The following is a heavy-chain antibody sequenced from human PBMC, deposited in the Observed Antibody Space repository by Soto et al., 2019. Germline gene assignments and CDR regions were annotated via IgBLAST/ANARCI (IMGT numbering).Heavy chain of an antibody. V-gene: IGHV1-3*01. CDR3: ARDGPLFTLEPFDY. J-gene: IGHJ4*02. CDR2: INAGNGNT. D-gene: IGHD3-16*01. CDR1: GYTFTSYA. Sequence: ASVKVSCKASGYTFTSYAMHWVRQAPGQRLEWMGWINAGNGNTKYSQKFQGRVTITRGTSASTAYMELSSLRSEDTAVYYCARDGPLFTLEPFDYWGQGTLVTVSS.